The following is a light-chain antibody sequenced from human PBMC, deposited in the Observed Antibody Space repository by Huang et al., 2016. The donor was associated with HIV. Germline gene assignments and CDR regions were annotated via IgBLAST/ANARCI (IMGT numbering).Light chain of an antibody. CDR2: GSS. CDR1: RSVSTN. Sequence: EIVMTQSPATLSVSPGERVTLSCRPNRSVSTNLAWYQQRPGQAPRRLIYGSSTRAPGIPARFSGSGSGTDFSLTISSLQSEDFALYYCHQYNNWLLSFGGGTRVDI. V-gene: IGKV3-15*01. CDR3: HQYNNWLLS. J-gene: IGKJ4*01.